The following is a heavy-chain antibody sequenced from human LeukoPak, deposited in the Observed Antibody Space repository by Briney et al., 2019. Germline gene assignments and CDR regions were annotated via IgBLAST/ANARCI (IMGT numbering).Heavy chain of an antibody. CDR3: ARKFYSGPNWFDP. J-gene: IGHJ5*02. Sequence: PGGSLRLSCAASGFTFSSYWMSWVRQAPGKGLEWVANIKQDGSEKYYVDSVKGRFTISRDNAKNSLYLQMNSLRAEDTAVYYCARKFYSGPNWFDPWGQGTLVTVS. CDR1: GFTFSSYW. V-gene: IGHV3-7*01. CDR2: IKQDGSEK. D-gene: IGHD2/OR15-2a*01.